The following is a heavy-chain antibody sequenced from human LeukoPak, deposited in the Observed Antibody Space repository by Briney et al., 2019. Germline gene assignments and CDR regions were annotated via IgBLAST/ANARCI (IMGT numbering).Heavy chain of an antibody. D-gene: IGHD3-22*01. CDR2: ISSSGSTI. V-gene: IGHV3-11*04. CDR1: GFTLDNAW. CDR3: ASPRYYDSSGYFDY. Sequence: GGSLRLSCATSGFTLDNAWMSWVRQAPGKGLEWVSYISSSGSTIYYADSVKGRFTISRDNAKNSLYLQMNSLRAEDTAVYYCASPRYYDSSGYFDYWGQGTLVTVSS. J-gene: IGHJ4*02.